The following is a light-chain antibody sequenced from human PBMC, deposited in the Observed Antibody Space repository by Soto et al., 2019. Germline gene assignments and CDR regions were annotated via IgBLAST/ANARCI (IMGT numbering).Light chain of an antibody. CDR1: NIGSKT. Sequence: SYELTQPPSVSVAPGQTASITCGGNNIGSKTVHWYQRKPGQAPVVVVFDDSDRPSGIPDRFSGSNSGNTPTLTISRVEAGDEADYYCQVWDSDTDHVVFGGGTQLTVL. V-gene: IGLV3-21*02. CDR2: DDS. J-gene: IGLJ7*01. CDR3: QVWDSDTDHVV.